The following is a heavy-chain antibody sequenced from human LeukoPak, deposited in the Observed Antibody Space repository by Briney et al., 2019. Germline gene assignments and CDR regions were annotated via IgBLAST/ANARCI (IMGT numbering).Heavy chain of an antibody. CDR1: GFTFSSYE. V-gene: IGHV3-48*03. CDR3: ARSSLQWLAPGGYYYGMDV. J-gene: IGHJ6*02. D-gene: IGHD6-19*01. CDR2: ISSSGSTI. Sequence: GGSLRLSCAASGFTFSSYEMNWVRQAPGKGLEWVSYISSSGSTIYYADSVKGRFTISRDNAKNSLYLQMNSLRAEDTAVYYCARSSLQWLAPGGYYYGMDVWGQGTTVTVSS.